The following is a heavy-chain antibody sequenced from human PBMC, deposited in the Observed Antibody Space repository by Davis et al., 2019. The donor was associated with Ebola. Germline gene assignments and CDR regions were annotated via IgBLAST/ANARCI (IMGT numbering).Heavy chain of an antibody. Sequence: MPSETLSLTCTVSGGSISSSSYYWGWIRQPPGKGLEWIGSIYYSGSTNYNPSLKSRVTISVDTSKNQFSLKLTSVTAADTAVYYCARDGYYYDSSGYYGRVYFDYWGQGTLVTVSS. V-gene: IGHV4-39*07. CDR3: ARDGYYYDSSGYYGRVYFDY. CDR2: IYYSGST. CDR1: GGSISSSSYY. D-gene: IGHD3-22*01. J-gene: IGHJ4*02.